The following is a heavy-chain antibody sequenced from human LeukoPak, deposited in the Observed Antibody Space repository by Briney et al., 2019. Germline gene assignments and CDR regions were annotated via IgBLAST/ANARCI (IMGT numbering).Heavy chain of an antibody. Sequence: GGSLRLSCAASGFTFSSYAMHWVRQAPGKGLEWVAVISYDGSNKYYADSVKGRFTISRDNSKNTLYLQMNSLRAEDTAVYYCARSPAAMFVPYFDYWGQGTLVTVSS. V-gene: IGHV3-30-3*01. CDR2: ISYDGSNK. D-gene: IGHD2-2*01. J-gene: IGHJ4*02. CDR3: ARSPAAMFVPYFDY. CDR1: GFTFSSYA.